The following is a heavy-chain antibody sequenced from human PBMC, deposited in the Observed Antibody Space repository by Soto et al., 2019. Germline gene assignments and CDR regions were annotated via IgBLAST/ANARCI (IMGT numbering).Heavy chain of an antibody. CDR3: ASSISSSPHAAFDI. D-gene: IGHD6-6*01. Sequence: SETLSLTCAVSGGSISSSNWWSWVRQPPGKGLEWVGEIYHSGSTNYNPSLKSRVTISVDKSKNQLSLKLSSVTAADTAVYYCASSISSSPHAAFDIWGPGTMVTV. CDR2: IYHSGST. CDR1: GGSISSSNW. V-gene: IGHV4-4*02. J-gene: IGHJ3*02.